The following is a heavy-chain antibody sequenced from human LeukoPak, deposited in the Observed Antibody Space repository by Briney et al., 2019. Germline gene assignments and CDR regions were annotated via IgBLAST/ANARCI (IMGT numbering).Heavy chain of an antibody. CDR1: GFTFSSYT. CDR2: ISSSGNAI. J-gene: IGHJ5*02. D-gene: IGHD1-1*01. Sequence: GGSLRLSCAASGFTFSSYTMNWVRQAPGKGLEWVSSISSSGNAINYADSVKGRFTISRDNANNSPSLQMSSLRAEDTAVYYCARHDVAWNDVYWFDPWGQGTLVTVSS. CDR3: ARHDVAWNDVYWFDP. V-gene: IGHV3-21*01.